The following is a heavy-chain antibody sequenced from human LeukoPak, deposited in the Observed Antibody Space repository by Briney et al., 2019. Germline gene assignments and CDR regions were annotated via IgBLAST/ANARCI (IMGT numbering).Heavy chain of an antibody. Sequence: ASVKVSCKASGYTFTGYYMHWVRQAPGQGLEWMGWINPNRGGTNYAQKFQGRVTMTRDTSISTAYMELRRLGYDDTAVYYCARDTRSSYLQYYFDYWGQGTLVTVSS. CDR3: ARDTRSSYLQYYFDY. J-gene: IGHJ4*02. CDR2: INPNRGGT. D-gene: IGHD5-24*01. V-gene: IGHV1-2*02. CDR1: GYTFTGYY.